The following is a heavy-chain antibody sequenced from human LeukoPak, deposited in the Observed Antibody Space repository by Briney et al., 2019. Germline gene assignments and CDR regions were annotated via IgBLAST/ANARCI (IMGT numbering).Heavy chain of an antibody. J-gene: IGHJ4*02. V-gene: IGHV3-11*01. Sequence: GGSLRLSCAASGFTFSDYYMSWIRQAPGKGLEWVSYISSSGSTIYYADSVKGRFTIPRDNAKNSLYLQMNSLRAEDTAVYYCARYKSYSSTTFDYWGQGTLVTVSS. CDR3: ARYKSYSSTTFDY. D-gene: IGHD6-13*01. CDR1: GFTFSDYY. CDR2: ISSSGSTI.